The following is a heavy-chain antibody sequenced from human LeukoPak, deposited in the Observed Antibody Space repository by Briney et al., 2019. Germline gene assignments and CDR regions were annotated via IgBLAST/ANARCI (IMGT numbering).Heavy chain of an antibody. CDR2: IKLDGSEK. CDR1: GGSIRSSYYY. V-gene: IGHV3-7*03. CDR3: ARDQYDTWSRRGNFDS. Sequence: PSETLPLTCTVSGGSIRSSYYYWGWIRQPPGTGLEWVANIKLDGSEKNYVDSVKGRFTISRDNTKNSLYLQMNSLRVEDTAVFYCARDQYDTWSRRGNFDSWGQGTLVIVSS. D-gene: IGHD3-3*01. J-gene: IGHJ4*02.